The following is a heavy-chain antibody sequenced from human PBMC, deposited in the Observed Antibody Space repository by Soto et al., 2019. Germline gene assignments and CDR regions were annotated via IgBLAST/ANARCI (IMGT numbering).Heavy chain of an antibody. Sequence: EVQLLESGGGLVQPGGSLRLSCAASGFTFSSYAMSWVRQAPGKGLEWVSAISGSGGSTYYADSVQGRFTISRGNSKNTLYLQMNSLRAEDTAVYYCGKDYFGDHRKHDAFAIWGQGTMVTVSS. V-gene: IGHV3-23*01. CDR1: GFTFSSYA. J-gene: IGHJ3*02. CDR2: ISGSGGST. D-gene: IGHD4-17*01. CDR3: GKDYFGDHRKHDAFAI.